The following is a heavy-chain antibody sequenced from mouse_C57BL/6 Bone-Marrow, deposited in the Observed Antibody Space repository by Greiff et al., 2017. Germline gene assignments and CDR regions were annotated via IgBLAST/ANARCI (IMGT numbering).Heavy chain of an antibody. CDR2: INSDGGST. J-gene: IGHJ1*03. CDR1: EYEFPSHD. D-gene: IGHD1-1*01. CDR3: ARHHDCGSWGYFDV. V-gene: IGHV5-2*03. Sequence: EVKLVESGGGLVQPGESLKLSCESNEYEFPSHDMSWVRKTPEKRLELVAAINSDGGSTYYPDNMERRFIITRDNTKKNLYMQMSSLRTEDTAVYYCARHHDCGSWGYFDVWGTGTTVTVTS.